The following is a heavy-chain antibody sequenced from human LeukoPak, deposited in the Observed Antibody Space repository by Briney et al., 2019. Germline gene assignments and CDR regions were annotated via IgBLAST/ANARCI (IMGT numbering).Heavy chain of an antibody. CDR3: ARPGVGSGRYGAFDI. Sequence: SQTLSLTCTVSGGSLSSYYWSWIRQPPGKGLEWIGYIYYSGSTNYNPSLKSRVTISLDTSKNQFSLKLSSVTAADTAVYYCARPGVGSGRYGAFDIWGQGTMVTVSS. J-gene: IGHJ3*02. CDR2: IYYSGST. V-gene: IGHV4-59*08. D-gene: IGHD5-18*01. CDR1: GGSLSSYY.